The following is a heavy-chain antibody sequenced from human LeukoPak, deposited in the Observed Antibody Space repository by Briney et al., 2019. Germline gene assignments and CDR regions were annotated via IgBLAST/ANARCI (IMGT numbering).Heavy chain of an antibody. CDR3: ASLYSSNWPPA. CDR1: GFAFSAYW. D-gene: IGHD6-13*01. CDR2: ISSDGTTT. V-gene: IGHV3-74*01. Sequence: GGSLRLSCVASGFAFSAYWLHWVRQAPGKGLVWVSHISSDGTTTTYADFVRGRFTISRDNAKNTLYLQLNSLRAEDTAVYYCASLYSSNWPPAWGQGTLVSVSS. J-gene: IGHJ5*02.